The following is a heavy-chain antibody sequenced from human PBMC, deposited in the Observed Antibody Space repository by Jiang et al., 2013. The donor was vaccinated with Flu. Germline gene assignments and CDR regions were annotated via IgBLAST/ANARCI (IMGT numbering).Heavy chain of an antibody. J-gene: IGHJ1*01. CDR1: GFTFSDSY. Sequence: QLVESGGGLVKPGGSLRLSCAASGFTFSDSYMSWVRQAPGEGLEWVSYISGSGSDIEYADSVKGRFTSSRDNAKSSLYLQMNNLRAENTAVYYCTRGAREPQTWGQGTLVIVSS. CDR3: TRGAREPQT. V-gene: IGHV3-11*01. CDR2: ISGSGSDI.